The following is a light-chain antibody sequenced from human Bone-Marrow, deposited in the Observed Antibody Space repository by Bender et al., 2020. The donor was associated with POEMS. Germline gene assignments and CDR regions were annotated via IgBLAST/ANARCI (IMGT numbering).Light chain of an antibody. CDR3: TLSRLSDTLVL. V-gene: IGLV2-23*02. CDR1: SSDVGSYNL. CDR2: EVS. Sequence: QSALTQPASVSGSPGQSITISCTGTSSDVGSYNLVSWYQQHPGKAPKLMIYEVSKRPSGVSNRFSGSKSGNTASLTISGLQAEDEADYYCTLSRLSDTLVLFGGGTKLTVL. J-gene: IGLJ2*01.